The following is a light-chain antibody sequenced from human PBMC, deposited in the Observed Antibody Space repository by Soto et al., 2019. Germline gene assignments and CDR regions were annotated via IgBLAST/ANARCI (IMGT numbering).Light chain of an antibody. V-gene: IGLV2-14*01. J-gene: IGLJ1*01. CDR3: SSYTSSSTLYV. CDR1: DSDIGNYIY. CDR2: EVS. Sequence: QSALTQPRSVSGSPGQSVTISCTGSDSDIGNYIYVSWYQVHPGKAPKLIIYEVSNRPSGVSNRFSGSKSGNTTSLTISGLQAEDEADYYCSSYTSSSTLYVFGTGTKLTVL.